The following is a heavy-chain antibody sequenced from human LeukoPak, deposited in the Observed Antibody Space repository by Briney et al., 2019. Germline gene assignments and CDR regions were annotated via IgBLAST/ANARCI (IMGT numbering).Heavy chain of an antibody. J-gene: IGHJ5*02. CDR1: GFTFTIHW. Sequence: GGSLRLSCEVSGFTFTIHWMSWVRQAPGKGLEWVASIKKDGSDKYYVDPVKGRFTVSRDNTKNSLYLEMNSLRVEDTAVYYCLQYNSGSTWGQGTPVTVSS. CDR2: IKKDGSDK. V-gene: IGHV3-7*01. D-gene: IGHD3-10*01. CDR3: LQYNSGST.